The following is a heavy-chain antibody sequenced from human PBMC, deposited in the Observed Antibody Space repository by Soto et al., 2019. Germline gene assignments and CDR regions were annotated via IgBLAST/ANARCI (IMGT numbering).Heavy chain of an antibody. CDR2: IYHSGST. CDR3: ARGDRPPYYHDRTGHQSAFDI. V-gene: IGHV4-38-2*01. CDR1: GYTSSSGYY. D-gene: IGHD3-22*01. J-gene: IGHJ3*02. Sequence: SETRSLTCAVFGYTSSSGYYWGWLRQTPGKGRGWIGSIYHSGSTYYNPSLKSRVTISVDTSKNQSSRKLSSETAADTAVYYCARGDRPPYYHDRTGHQSAFDIWGQGTMVTVPS.